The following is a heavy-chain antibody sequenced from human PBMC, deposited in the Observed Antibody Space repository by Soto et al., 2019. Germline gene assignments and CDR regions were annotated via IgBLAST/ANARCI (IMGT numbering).Heavy chain of an antibody. CDR3: AAEAGVVIPWGMDV. J-gene: IGHJ6*02. CDR1: GFTFTSSA. V-gene: IGHV1-58*01. D-gene: IGHD3-3*01. Sequence: ASVKVSCKASGFTFTSSAVQWVRQARGQRLEWIGWIVVGSGNTNYAQKLQERVTTTSDMSTSTAYMELSSLRSEDTAVYYCAAEAGVVIPWGMDVWGQGTTGTVS. CDR2: IVVGSGNT.